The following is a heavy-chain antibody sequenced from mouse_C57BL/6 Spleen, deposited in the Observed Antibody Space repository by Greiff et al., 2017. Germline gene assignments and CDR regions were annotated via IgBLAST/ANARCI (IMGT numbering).Heavy chain of an antibody. V-gene: IGHV1-39*01. Sequence: VQLKQSGPELVKPGASVKISCKASGYSFTDYNMNWVKQSNGKSLEWIGVINPNYGTTSYNQKFKGKATLTVDQSSSTAYMQLNSLTSEDSAVYYCAGRYYYGSSYDYAMDYWGQGTSVTVSS. CDR1: GYSFTDYN. J-gene: IGHJ4*01. D-gene: IGHD1-1*01. CDR2: INPNYGTT. CDR3: AGRYYYGSSYDYAMDY.